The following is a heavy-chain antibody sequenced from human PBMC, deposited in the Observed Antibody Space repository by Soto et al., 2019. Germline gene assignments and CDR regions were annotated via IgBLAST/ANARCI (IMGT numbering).Heavy chain of an antibody. CDR2: IYSGGST. V-gene: IGHV3-66*01. D-gene: IGHD3-16*02. CDR3: ARAKYYDYIWGSYREFANFDY. Sequence: GGSLRLSCAASGFTVSSNYMSWVRQAPGKGLEWVSVIYSGGSTYYADSVKGRFTISRDNSKNTLYLQMNSLRAEDTAVYYCARAKYYDYIWGSYREFANFDYWGQGTLVTVSS. J-gene: IGHJ4*02. CDR1: GFTVSSNY.